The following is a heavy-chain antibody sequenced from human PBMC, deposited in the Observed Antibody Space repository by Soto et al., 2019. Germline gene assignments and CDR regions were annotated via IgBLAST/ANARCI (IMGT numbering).Heavy chain of an antibody. D-gene: IGHD6-13*01. V-gene: IGHV1-18*04. CDR1: GYTFTSYG. J-gene: IGHJ5*02. Sequence: ASVKVSCKASGYTFTSYGISWVRQAPGQGLEWMGWISVYNGNTNYAQKLQGRVTMTTDTSTSTAYMELRSLRSDDTAVYYCARNGYSSSGRGWFDPWVHGTLATVSS. CDR3: ARNGYSSSGRGWFDP. CDR2: ISVYNGNT.